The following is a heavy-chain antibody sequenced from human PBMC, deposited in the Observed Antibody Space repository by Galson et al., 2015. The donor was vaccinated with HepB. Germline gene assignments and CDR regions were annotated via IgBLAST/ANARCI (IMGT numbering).Heavy chain of an antibody. D-gene: IGHD6-19*01. V-gene: IGHV3-30*18. CDR1: GFTFSSYG. CDR2: ISYDGSNK. Sequence: SLRLSCAASGFTFSSYGMHWVRQAPGKGLEWVAVISYDGSNKYYADSVKGRFTISRDNSKNTLYLQMNSLRAEDTAVYYCAKIGPWLGRSYGMDVWGQGTTVTVSS. CDR3: AKIGPWLGRSYGMDV. J-gene: IGHJ6*02.